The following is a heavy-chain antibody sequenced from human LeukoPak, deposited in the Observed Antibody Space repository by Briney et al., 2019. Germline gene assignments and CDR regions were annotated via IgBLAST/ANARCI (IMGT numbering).Heavy chain of an antibody. CDR1: GFTFSSYG. D-gene: IGHD6-19*01. V-gene: IGHV3-30*02. J-gene: IGHJ4*02. Sequence: GGSLRLSCAASGFTFSSYGMHWVRQAPGKGLEWVAFIRYDGSNKYYADSVKGRFTISRDNSKNTLYLQMNSLRAEDTAVYYCAKDLAVPVAGVPDYWGQGTLVTVSS. CDR2: IRYDGSNK. CDR3: AKDLAVPVAGVPDY.